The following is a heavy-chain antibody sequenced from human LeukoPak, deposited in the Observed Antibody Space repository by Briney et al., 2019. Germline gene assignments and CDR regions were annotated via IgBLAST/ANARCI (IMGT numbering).Heavy chain of an antibody. Sequence: SVKVSCKASGGTFSSYAISWVRQAPGQGLEWMGRIIPILGIANYAQKFQGRVTITADKSTSTAYMELGSLRSEDTAVYYCARGSLAVAQPFAFDIWGQGTMVTVSS. CDR3: ARGSLAVAQPFAFDI. CDR1: GGTFSSYA. CDR2: IIPILGIA. J-gene: IGHJ3*02. V-gene: IGHV1-69*04. D-gene: IGHD6-19*01.